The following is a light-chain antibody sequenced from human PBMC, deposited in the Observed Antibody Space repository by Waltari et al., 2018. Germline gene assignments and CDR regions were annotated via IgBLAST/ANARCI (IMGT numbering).Light chain of an antibody. Sequence: DIVLTQSPDTLSLSPGERATLSCRASQSVSSFLAWYQQRPGQAPRLLIYDASHRATGVPARFSGSGSGTDFTLTISSLEPEDFAVYSCQQRSSWPPTFGGGTKVEIK. J-gene: IGKJ4*01. CDR2: DAS. CDR3: QQRSSWPPT. V-gene: IGKV3-11*01. CDR1: QSVSSF.